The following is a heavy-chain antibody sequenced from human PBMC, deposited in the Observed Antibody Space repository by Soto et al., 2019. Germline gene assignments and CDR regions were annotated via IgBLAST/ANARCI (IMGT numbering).Heavy chain of an antibody. CDR3: ARGGLGFGELSRYYYMDV. Sequence: KHSCRMAISGALWEGTIIGYYGSWIRKKKGKGLEWIGYIYYSGSTNYNPSLKSRVTISVDKSKNQYSLKLSSVTAADTAVYYCARGGLGFGELSRYYYMDVWGKGTTVTVSS. V-gene: IGHV4-59*07. CDR2: IYYSGST. J-gene: IGHJ6*03. CDR1: EGTIIGYY. D-gene: IGHD3-10*01.